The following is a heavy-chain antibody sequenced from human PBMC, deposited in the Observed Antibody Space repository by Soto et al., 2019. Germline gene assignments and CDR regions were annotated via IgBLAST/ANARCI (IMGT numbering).Heavy chain of an antibody. V-gene: IGHV3-53*01. CDR2: VHGGGST. Sequence: VQLVESGGGLIQPGGSLRLSCAASGFTVSNNHMTWVRQAAGKGLELVSFVHGGGSTSYADSVKGRFTISRDNSKNTLYLQMDSLRAEDKAIYYCAGRLTTAASLDYRGRGTLVTVSS. CDR1: GFTVSNNH. CDR3: AGRLTTAASLDY. J-gene: IGHJ4*02. D-gene: IGHD3-16*01.